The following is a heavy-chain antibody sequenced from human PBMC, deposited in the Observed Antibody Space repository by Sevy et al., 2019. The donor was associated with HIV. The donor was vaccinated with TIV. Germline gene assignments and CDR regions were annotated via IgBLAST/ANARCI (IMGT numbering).Heavy chain of an antibody. V-gene: IGHV3-9*01. CDR1: GFTFDDYA. D-gene: IGHD1-1*01. Sequence: GGSLRLSCAASGFTFDDYAMHWVRQAPGKGLEWVSGISWNSGSIGYADSVKGRFTISRDNAKNSLYLQMNSLRAEDTALYYCLHDGDYYYGMDVWGQGTTVTVSS. J-gene: IGHJ6*02. CDR3: LHDGDYYYGMDV. CDR2: ISWNSGSI.